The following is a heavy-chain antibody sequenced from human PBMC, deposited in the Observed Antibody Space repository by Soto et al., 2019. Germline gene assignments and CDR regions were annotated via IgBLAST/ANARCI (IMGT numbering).Heavy chain of an antibody. V-gene: IGHV4-34*01. CDR1: GGSFSGYY. Sequence: SETLSLTCAVYGGSFSGYYWSRIRKPPGKGLEWIGEIKHSGSTNYSPSLQSRVTISVDTSKNQFSLKLSSVTAADTAVYYCARGRDRNYCGSGSYYSSPNYYYYYGMDVWGHGTTVTVSS. CDR2: IKHSGST. CDR3: ARGRDRNYCGSGSYYSSPNYYYYYGMDV. D-gene: IGHD3-10*01. J-gene: IGHJ6*02.